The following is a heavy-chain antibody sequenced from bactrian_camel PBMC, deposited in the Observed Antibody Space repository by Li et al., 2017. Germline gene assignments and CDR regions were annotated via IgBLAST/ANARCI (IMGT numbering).Heavy chain of an antibody. D-gene: IGHD8*01. Sequence: VQLVESGGGLVQPGGSLRLSCAASGFTFSDYDMSWYRQAAGKGREFVSGRNVDGTTRYADSVKGRFAIWQDNAKATVYLEINYLRPEDTAMYYCAADLLLMRPLEASEYQYWGQGTQVTVS. CDR2: RNVDGTT. CDR3: AADLLLMRPLEASEYQY. V-gene: IGHV3S10*01. J-gene: IGHJ4*01. CDR1: GFTFSDYD.